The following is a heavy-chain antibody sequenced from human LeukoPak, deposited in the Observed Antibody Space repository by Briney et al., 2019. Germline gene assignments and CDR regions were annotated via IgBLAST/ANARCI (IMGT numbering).Heavy chain of an antibody. D-gene: IGHD3-16*02. J-gene: IGHJ4*02. V-gene: IGHV1-24*01. CDR3: ASGRGELSSLPFDY. Sequence: GAAVKVPCKGSGYTLTELCMHWVRQARGRGREGVGGFDPEHGETIYAQKFQGRLTMTEDTSTDTAYMERRSLRSDDAAVYYCASGRGELSSLPFDYWGQGTLVTVSS. CDR2: FDPEHGET. CDR1: GYTLTELC.